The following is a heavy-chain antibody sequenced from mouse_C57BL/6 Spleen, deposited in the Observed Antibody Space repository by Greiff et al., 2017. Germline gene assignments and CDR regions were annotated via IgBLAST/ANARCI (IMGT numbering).Heavy chain of an antibody. Sequence: VQLKESGAELVRPGASVKLSCTASGFNIKDDYMPWVKQRPEQGLEWIGWIDPENGDTEYASKFQGKATITADTSSNTAYLQLSSLTSEDTAVYYCTTGSSGYLFAYWGQGTLVTVSA. CDR1: GFNIKDDY. J-gene: IGHJ3*01. CDR2: IDPENGDT. CDR3: TTGSSGYLFAY. V-gene: IGHV14-4*01. D-gene: IGHD3-2*02.